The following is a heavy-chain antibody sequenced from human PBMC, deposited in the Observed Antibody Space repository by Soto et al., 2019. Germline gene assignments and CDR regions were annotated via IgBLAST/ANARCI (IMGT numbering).Heavy chain of an antibody. CDR1: GGSFSGYY. D-gene: IGHD6-13*01. J-gene: IGHJ4*02. CDR3: ARGRRSVAAAGLFRH. V-gene: IGHV4-34*01. Sequence: PSETLSLTCAVYGGSFSGYYWSWIRQPPGKGLEWIGEINHSGSTNYNPSLKSRVTISVDTSKNQFSLKLSSVTAADTAVYYCARGRRSVAAAGLFRHWGQGTLVTVSS. CDR2: INHSGST.